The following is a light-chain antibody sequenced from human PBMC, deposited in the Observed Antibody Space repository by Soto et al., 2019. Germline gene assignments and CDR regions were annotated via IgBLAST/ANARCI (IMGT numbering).Light chain of an antibody. CDR2: GAS. J-gene: IGKJ3*01. CDR1: QSVNSNY. CDR3: QQDDTSPPFT. Sequence: EIVLTQSPGTLSLSPGERATLSCRASQSVNSNYLAWYQQKPGQAPRLLIYGASIRATGVPHRSTGSGSFTDSTLIINSLETEDVAVSYCQQDDTSPPFTFGTGSKVDIK. V-gene: IGKV3-20*01.